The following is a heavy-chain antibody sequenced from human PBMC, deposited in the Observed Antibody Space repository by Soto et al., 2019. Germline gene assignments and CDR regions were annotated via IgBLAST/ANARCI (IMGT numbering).Heavy chain of an antibody. CDR3: ARRRTYPYFDY. Sequence: SETLSLTCTVSGGSISSSSYYWGWIRQPPGKGREWIGSIYYSGSTYYNPSLKSRVTISVDTSKNQFSLKLSSVTAADTAVYYCARRRTYPYFDYWGQGTLVTVSS. CDR1: GGSISSSSYY. J-gene: IGHJ4*02. V-gene: IGHV4-39*01. CDR2: IYYSGST.